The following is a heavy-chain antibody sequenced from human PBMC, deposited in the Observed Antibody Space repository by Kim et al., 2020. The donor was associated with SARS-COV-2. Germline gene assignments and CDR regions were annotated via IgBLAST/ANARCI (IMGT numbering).Heavy chain of an antibody. CDR1: GYSFTTEW. Sequence: GESLKISCKGSGYSFTTEWVVWVRQMAGKGLELIGMIYPADSDTRYSPSFQGQVTISADKSIDTAYLQWSSLKASDTAMYYCARQNSGRKYYYGTDVWGQGTMVTVSS. J-gene: IGHJ6*02. D-gene: IGHD3-10*01. CDR3: ARQNSGRKYYYGTDV. V-gene: IGHV5-51*01. CDR2: IYPADSDT.